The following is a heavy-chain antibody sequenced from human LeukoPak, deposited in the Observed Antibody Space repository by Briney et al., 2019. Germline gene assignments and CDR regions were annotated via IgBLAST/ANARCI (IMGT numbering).Heavy chain of an antibody. CDR3: VKLSSGSGSSFGFDS. V-gene: IGHV3-23*01. CDR2: ISNGGVTT. D-gene: IGHD6-13*01. J-gene: IGHJ4*02. Sequence: GGSLRLSCTASGFTFGSYAMSWVRQTPGKSLEWVSIISNGGVTTYYADSVRGRFTISRDNSKDLLYLQMDSLRAEDTAVYYCVKLSSGSGSSFGFDSWGLGTLVTVSS. CDR1: GFTFGSYA.